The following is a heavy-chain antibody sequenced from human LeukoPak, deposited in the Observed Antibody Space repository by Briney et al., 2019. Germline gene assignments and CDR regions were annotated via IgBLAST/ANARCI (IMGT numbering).Heavy chain of an antibody. V-gene: IGHV3-30*18. CDR1: GFTFSSYG. CDR2: ISYDGSNQ. Sequence: PGGSLRLSCAASGFTFSSYGMHWVRQAPGMGLEWVAVISYDGSNQYYADSVKGRFTISRDNSKNTLYLQMNSLRAEDTAMYYCAKETLVSSWYFFDYWGQGILVTVSS. CDR3: AKETLVSSWYFFDY. J-gene: IGHJ4*02. D-gene: IGHD6-13*01.